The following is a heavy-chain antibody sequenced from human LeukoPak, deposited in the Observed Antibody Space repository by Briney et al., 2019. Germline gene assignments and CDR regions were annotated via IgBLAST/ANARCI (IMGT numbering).Heavy chain of an antibody. Sequence: SETLSLTCTVSGYSISSGYYWGWIRQPAGKGLEWIGSIYHSGSTYYNPSLKSRVTISVDTSKNQFSLKLSSVTAADTAVYYCAKTLSISWFDPWGQGTLVTVSS. V-gene: IGHV4-38-2*02. CDR1: GYSISSGYY. J-gene: IGHJ5*02. CDR2: IYHSGST. D-gene: IGHD3-10*01. CDR3: AKTLSISWFDP.